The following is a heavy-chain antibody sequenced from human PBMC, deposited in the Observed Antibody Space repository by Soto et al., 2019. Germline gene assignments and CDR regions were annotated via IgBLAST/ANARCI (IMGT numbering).Heavy chain of an antibody. Sequence: SETLSLTCTVSGGSISSYYWSWIRQPPGKGLEWIGYIYYSGSTNYTPSLKSRVTISVDTSKNQFSLKLSSVPAADTAVYYCARSWGATYFDYWGQGTLVTVSS. CDR3: ARSWGATYFDY. CDR2: IYYSGST. J-gene: IGHJ4*02. V-gene: IGHV4-59*01. CDR1: GGSISSYY. D-gene: IGHD1-26*01.